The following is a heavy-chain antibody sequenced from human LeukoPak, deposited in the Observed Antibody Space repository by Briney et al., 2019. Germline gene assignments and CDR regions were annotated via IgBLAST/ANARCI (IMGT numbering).Heavy chain of an antibody. D-gene: IGHD6-6*01. CDR2: INQDGSEK. CDR3: VREGAYSTSSPAGY. V-gene: IGHV3-7*01. J-gene: IGHJ4*02. Sequence: GGSLRLSCAASGYTFSDFSVNWVRQAPGKRLEWVANINQDGSEKYYVDSVKGRFIISRDNARNSLFLQMNILTAEDTAIYYCVREGAYSTSSPAGYWGQGTLVSVSS. CDR1: GYTFSDFS.